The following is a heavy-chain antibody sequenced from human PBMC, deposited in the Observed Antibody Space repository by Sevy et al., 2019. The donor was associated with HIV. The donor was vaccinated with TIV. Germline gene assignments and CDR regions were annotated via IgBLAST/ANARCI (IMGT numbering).Heavy chain of an antibody. J-gene: IGHJ1*01. Sequence: SEALSLTCIVSGGSISSSSYYWGWIRQPPGKGLEWIGSIYYSGNTYYNPSLKSRVTISVDTSKKQFSLKLSSVTAADTAVYYCATRLGYCSGSSCYPPEYFHHWGQGTLVTVSS. CDR1: GGSISSSSYY. V-gene: IGHV4-39*01. CDR2: IYYSGNT. D-gene: IGHD2-15*01. CDR3: ATRLGYCSGSSCYPPEYFHH.